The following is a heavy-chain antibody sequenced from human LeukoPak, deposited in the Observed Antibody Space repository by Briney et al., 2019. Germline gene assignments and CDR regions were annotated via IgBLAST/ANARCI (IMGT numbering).Heavy chain of an antibody. V-gene: IGHV4-39*01. CDR2: VHHSGST. Sequence: PSETLSLTCTVSGDSISSSSYYWGWIRQPPGNGLEWIGSVHHSGSTYYTPSLKSRVTISVDTSKNQFSLKLSSVTAADTAVYQCARLYYYGSGSYLSGFDIWGQGTMVTVSS. J-gene: IGHJ3*02. D-gene: IGHD3-10*01. CDR1: GDSISSSSYY. CDR3: ARLYYYGSGSYLSGFDI.